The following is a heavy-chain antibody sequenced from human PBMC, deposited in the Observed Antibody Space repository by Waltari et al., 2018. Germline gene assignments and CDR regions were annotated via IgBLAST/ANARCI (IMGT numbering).Heavy chain of an antibody. Sequence: QVQLVESGGGVVQPGRSLRLSCAASGFTLSGYGMHWVRQAPGKGLEWVAITWYDGSNKYYVDSVKGRFTISGDNSKNTLYLQMNSLRAEDTAVYYCARERVSGPPHSGYYGMDVWGQGTTVTVSS. CDR2: TWYDGSNK. J-gene: IGHJ6*02. CDR3: ARERVSGPPHSGYYGMDV. V-gene: IGHV3-33*01. D-gene: IGHD3-3*01. CDR1: GFTLSGYG.